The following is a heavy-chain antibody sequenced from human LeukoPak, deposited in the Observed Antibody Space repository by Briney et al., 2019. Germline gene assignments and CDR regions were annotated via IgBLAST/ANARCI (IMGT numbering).Heavy chain of an antibody. CDR1: GYTFTSYY. V-gene: IGHV1-46*01. J-gene: IGHJ5*02. CDR3: ARGRLLAYSSGWYDWFDP. CDR2: INPSGGST. D-gene: IGHD6-19*01. Sequence: ASVKVSCKASGYTFTSYYMHWVRQAPGQGFEWMGIINPSGGSTSYAQRFQGRVTMTRDTSTSTVYMELSSLRSEDTAVYYCARGRLLAYSSGWYDWFDPWGQGTQVTVSS.